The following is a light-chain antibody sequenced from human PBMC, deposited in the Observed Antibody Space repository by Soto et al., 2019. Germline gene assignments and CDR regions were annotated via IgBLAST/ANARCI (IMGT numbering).Light chain of an antibody. J-gene: IGLJ1*01. Sequence: QAVVTQEPSLTVSPGGTVTLTCGSSTGAVTNGHYPYWFQQKPGQAPRTLIYDTTNRHSWTPAQFSGSLLGGKAALTLSGAQPEDEAEYYCLLSYNGPYVFGTGTKATVL. CDR2: DTT. CDR3: LLSYNGPYV. CDR1: TGAVTNGHY. V-gene: IGLV7-46*01.